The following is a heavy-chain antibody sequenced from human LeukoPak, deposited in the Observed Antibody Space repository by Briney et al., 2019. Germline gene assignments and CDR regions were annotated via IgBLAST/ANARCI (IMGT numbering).Heavy chain of an antibody. J-gene: IGHJ4*02. CDR1: GYTFTGYY. D-gene: IGHD3-22*01. CDR2: INPNSGGT. V-gene: IGHV1-2*02. Sequence: ASVKVSCKASGYTFTGYYMHWVRQAPGQGLAWMGWINPNSGGTNYAQKFQGRVTMTRDTSISTAYMELSRLRSDDTAVYYCARDRPLRVYYYDSSGSWAPPYWGQGTLVTVSS. CDR3: ARDRPLRVYYYDSSGSWAPPY.